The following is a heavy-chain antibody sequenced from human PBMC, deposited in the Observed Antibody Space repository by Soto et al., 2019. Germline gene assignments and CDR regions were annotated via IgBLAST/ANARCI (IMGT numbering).Heavy chain of an antibody. V-gene: IGHV1-3*01. CDR2: INAGNGNT. D-gene: IGHD3-22*01. CDR3: ARDVDYYDSSGYYLNWFDP. Sequence: ASVKVSCKASGYTFTSYAMHWVRQAPGQRLEWMGWINAGNGNTKYSQKFQGRVTITRDTSASTAYMELSSLRSEDTAVYYCARDVDYYDSSGYYLNWFDPCGQGTLVTVSS. CDR1: GYTFTSYA. J-gene: IGHJ5*02.